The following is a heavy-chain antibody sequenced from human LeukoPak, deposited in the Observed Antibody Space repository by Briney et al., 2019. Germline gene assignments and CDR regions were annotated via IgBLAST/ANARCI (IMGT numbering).Heavy chain of an antibody. CDR1: GFTFSSYA. J-gene: IGHJ4*02. CDR2: ISTSGGST. V-gene: IGHV3-23*01. Sequence: GGSLRLSCAASGFTFSSYAMSWVRQAPGKGLEWVSAISTSGGSTYYADSVKGRFTISRDNSKNTQYLQMNSLRAEDTAVYYCLGYCSGGSSYSGGYWGEGTLVTVSS. D-gene: IGHD2-15*01. CDR3: LGYCSGGSSYSGGY.